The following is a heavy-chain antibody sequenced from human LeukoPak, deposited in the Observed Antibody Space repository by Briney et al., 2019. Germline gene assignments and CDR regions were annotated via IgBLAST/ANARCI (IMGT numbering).Heavy chain of an antibody. CDR1: GFTFSSYA. CDR2: IYYSGST. Sequence: GSLRLSCAASGFTFSSYAMSWVRQAPGKGLEWIGSIYYSGSTYYNPSLKSRVTISVDTSKNQFSLKLSSVTAADTAVYYCASPGREMATILDYWGQGTLVTVSS. D-gene: IGHD5-24*01. V-gene: IGHV4-39*01. CDR3: ASPGREMATILDY. J-gene: IGHJ4*02.